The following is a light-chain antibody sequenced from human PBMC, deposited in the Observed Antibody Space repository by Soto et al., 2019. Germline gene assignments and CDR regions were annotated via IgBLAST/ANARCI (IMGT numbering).Light chain of an antibody. CDR1: QSISSF. V-gene: IGKV1-5*01. J-gene: IGKJ4*01. CDR2: DVS. CDR3: QQYNSYALT. Sequence: DIQMTQSPSTLSSSVGDIVTITCGASQSISSFLAWYQQKPGKAPKLLMFDVSSLESGVPSRFSGSGSGTEFTLTISSLQPDDFASYYCQQYNSYALTFGGGTKVDIK.